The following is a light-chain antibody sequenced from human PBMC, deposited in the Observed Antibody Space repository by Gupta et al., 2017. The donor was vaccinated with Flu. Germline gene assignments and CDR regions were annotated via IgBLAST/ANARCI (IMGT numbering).Light chain of an antibody. CDR3: CSYAGSYTLGV. CDR2: DVS. V-gene: IGLV2-11*01. Sequence: QSXLTQPXSVSGSXGQSVTISCTGTSSDVGGYNYVSWYQQHPGKAPKLMIYDVSKRPSGVPDRFSGSKSGNTASLTISGLQAEDEADYYCCSYAGSYTLGVFGTGTKVTVL. CDR1: SSDVGGYNY. J-gene: IGLJ1*01.